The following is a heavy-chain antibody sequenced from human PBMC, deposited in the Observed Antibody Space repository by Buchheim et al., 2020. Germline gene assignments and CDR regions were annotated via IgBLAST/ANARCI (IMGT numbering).Heavy chain of an antibody. CDR2: INPSGDDT. CDR1: GYTFTSYG. V-gene: IGHV1-46*01. Sequence: QVQLVQSGAEVKKPGASVKVSCKASGYTFTSYGISWVRQAPGQGLEWMGIINPSGDDTTYAQKFQGRLTITRDTSTSTVYMELISLTSEDTAMYFCARKAYFDFWGQGTL. CDR3: ARKAYFDF. J-gene: IGHJ4*02.